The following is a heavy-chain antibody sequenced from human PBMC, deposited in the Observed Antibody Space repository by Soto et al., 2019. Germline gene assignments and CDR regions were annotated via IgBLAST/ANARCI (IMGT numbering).Heavy chain of an antibody. CDR3: ATVISSPFSNFDH. D-gene: IGHD3-22*01. Sequence: EVQLVQSGGDLVQPGGSLRLSCVASGFTFSNYWMNWVRQAPGKGLEWVAGIKGDGSEEDYVDSVKGRFSISRDNAKTAMYLQLTGQRAVDAAVDYCATVISSPFSNFDHWGQGSPVTVSS. CDR1: GFTFSNYW. CDR2: IKGDGSEE. V-gene: IGHV3-7*01. J-gene: IGHJ4*02.